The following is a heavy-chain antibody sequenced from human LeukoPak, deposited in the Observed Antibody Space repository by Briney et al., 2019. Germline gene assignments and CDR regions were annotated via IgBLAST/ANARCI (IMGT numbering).Heavy chain of an antibody. CDR2: IYYSGST. CDR3: ARGSYSSGWYGPFYYYYMDV. CDR1: GGSISSSSYY. D-gene: IGHD6-19*01. V-gene: IGHV4-39*01. J-gene: IGHJ6*03. Sequence: SETLSLTCTVSGGSISSSSYYWGWLRQPPGKGLEWIGSIYYSGSTYYNPSLKSRVTISVDTSKNQFSLKLSSVTAADTAVYYCARGSYSSGWYGPFYYYYMDVWGKGTTVTVSS.